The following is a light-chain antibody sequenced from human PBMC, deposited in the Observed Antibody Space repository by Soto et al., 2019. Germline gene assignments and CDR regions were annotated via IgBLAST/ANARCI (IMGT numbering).Light chain of an antibody. CDR2: DAS. CDR3: QQYNSYWT. Sequence: DIQLTQSPSFLSASVGDRVTITCRASQGISTFLAWYQQHPGTAPKRLIYDASNLQSEVPSRFSGSGSGTEFTLTISSLQPDDFATYYCQQYNSYWTLGQGTKVDIK. V-gene: IGKV1-9*01. CDR1: QGISTF. J-gene: IGKJ1*01.